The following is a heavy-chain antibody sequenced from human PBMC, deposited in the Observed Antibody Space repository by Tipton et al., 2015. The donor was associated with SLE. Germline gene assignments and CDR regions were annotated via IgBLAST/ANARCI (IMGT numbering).Heavy chain of an antibody. CDR2: INHSGST. CDR1: GGSFSGYY. CDR3: ELSSGLEAFDI. V-gene: IGHV4-34*01. Sequence: TLSLTCAVYGGSFSGYYWSWIRQPPGKGLEWIGEINHSGSTNYNPSLKSRVTISVDTSKNQFSLKLSSVTAADTAVYYCELSSGLEAFDIWGQGTTVTVSS. J-gene: IGHJ3*02. D-gene: IGHD6-19*01.